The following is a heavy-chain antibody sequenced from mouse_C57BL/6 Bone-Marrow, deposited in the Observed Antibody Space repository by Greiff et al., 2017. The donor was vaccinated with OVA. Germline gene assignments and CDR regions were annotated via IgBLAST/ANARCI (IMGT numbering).Heavy chain of an antibody. V-gene: IGHV1-26*01. CDR3: ARNILYYYGSEWFAY. D-gene: IGHD1-1*01. J-gene: IGHJ3*01. CDR1: GYTFTDYY. Sequence: VQLQQSGPELVKPGASVKISCKASGYTFTDYYMNWVKQSHGKSLEWIGDINPNNGGTSYNQKFKGKATLTVDKSSSTAYMELRSLTSEDSAVYYCARNILYYYGSEWFAYWGQGTLVTVSA. CDR2: INPNNGGT.